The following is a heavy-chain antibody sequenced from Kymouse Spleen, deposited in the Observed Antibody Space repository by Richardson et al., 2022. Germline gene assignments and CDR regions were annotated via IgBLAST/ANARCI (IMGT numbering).Heavy chain of an antibody. V-gene: IGHV3-9*01. J-gene: IGHJ3*02. CDR1: GFTFDDYA. CDR2: ISWNSGSI. D-gene: IGHD3-9*01. CDR3: AKDAAGYYDDAFDI. Sequence: EVQLVESGGGLVQPGRSLRLSCAASGFTFDDYAMHWVRQAPGKGLEWVSGISWNSGSIGYADSVKGRFTISRDNAKNSLYLQMNSLRAEDTALYYCAKDAAGYYDDAFDIWGQGTMVTVSS.